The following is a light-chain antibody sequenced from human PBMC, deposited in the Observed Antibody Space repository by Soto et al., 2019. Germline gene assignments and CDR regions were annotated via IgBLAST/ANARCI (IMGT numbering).Light chain of an antibody. CDR3: QQYNKWPLT. CDR1: QSVSSN. J-gene: IGKJ4*01. CDR2: GAS. V-gene: IGKV3-15*01. Sequence: EIVMTQSPATLSVSPGERATLSCRASQSVSSNLAWYQQKPGQSPRLLIYGASTRATGIPARFSGSGSGADFTLTIGSLQSEDFAVYYCQQYNKWPLTFGGGTKVEIK.